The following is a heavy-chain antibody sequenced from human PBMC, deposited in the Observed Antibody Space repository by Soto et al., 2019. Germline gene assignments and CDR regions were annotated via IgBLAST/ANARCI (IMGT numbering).Heavy chain of an antibody. CDR3: AKDVTGAGGGDC. CDR1: GFTFSDYT. J-gene: IGHJ4*02. CDR2: IKSSDYTT. V-gene: IGHV3-23*01. Sequence: EVQLLESGGGLVQPGGSLRLSCVASGFTFSDYTMSWVRQAPGKGLEWVSVIKSSDYTTFYADPVKGRFTVSRDDSKNTLYLYMTSLRADDTATYYCAKDVTGAGGGDCWGQGTLVTVS. D-gene: IGHD2-21*02.